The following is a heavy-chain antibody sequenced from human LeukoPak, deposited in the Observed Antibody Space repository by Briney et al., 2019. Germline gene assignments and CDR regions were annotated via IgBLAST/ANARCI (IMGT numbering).Heavy chain of an antibody. CDR2: VYYSGSTDSWST. CDR3: ARLSRIAAAGAYSYYSMDV. V-gene: IGHV4-59*11. CDR1: GGSINGQY. D-gene: IGHD6-13*01. J-gene: IGHJ6*02. Sequence: SETLSLTCTVSGGSINGQYWSWIRQPPGKGLEWIGHVYYSGSTDSWSTDYNPSLKIRVTMSVDTSNNQFSLKLRSVTAADTALYYCARLSRIAAAGAYSYYSMDVWGQGTTVTVSS.